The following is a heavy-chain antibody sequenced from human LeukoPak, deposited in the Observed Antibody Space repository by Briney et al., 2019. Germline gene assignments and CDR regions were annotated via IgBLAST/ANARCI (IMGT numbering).Heavy chain of an antibody. CDR1: GGSFSGYY. Sequence: ASETLSPTCAVYGGSFSGYYWSWIRQPPGKGLEWIGEINHSGSTNYNPSLKSRVTISVDTSKNQFSLKLSSVTAADTAVYYCASRGGAAAGVYNWFDPWGQGTLVTVSS. CDR2: INHSGST. CDR3: ASRGGAAAGVYNWFDP. J-gene: IGHJ5*02. D-gene: IGHD6-13*01. V-gene: IGHV4-34*01.